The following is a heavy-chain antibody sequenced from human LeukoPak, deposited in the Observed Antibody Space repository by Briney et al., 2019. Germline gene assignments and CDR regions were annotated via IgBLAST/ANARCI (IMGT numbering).Heavy chain of an antibody. D-gene: IGHD6-13*01. J-gene: IGHJ5*02. Sequence: SGGSLRLSCAASGFTFSDYYMSWIRQAPGKGLEWVSYISSSGSTIYYADSVKGRFTISRDNAKNSLYLQMNSLRAEDTAVYYCARVEGSSIAAAGINWFDPWGQGTLVTVSS. V-gene: IGHV3-11*01. CDR3: ARVEGSSIAAAGINWFDP. CDR1: GFTFSDYY. CDR2: ISSSGSTI.